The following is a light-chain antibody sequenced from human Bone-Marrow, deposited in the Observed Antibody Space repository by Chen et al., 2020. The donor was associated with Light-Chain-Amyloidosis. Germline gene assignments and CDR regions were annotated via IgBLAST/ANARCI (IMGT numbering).Light chain of an antibody. Sequence: IQMTQSPSSLSASVGDRVSLTCRASLPISFFLAWYQQKPGRLPRLLIYAARTLQSGVPSRFSGSTSGTDFTLTISSLQPEDVATYYGQNYYSAPFTFGPGTKVDIK. CDR1: LPISFF. J-gene: IGKJ3*01. CDR3: QNYYSAPFT. CDR2: AAR. V-gene: IGKV1-27*01.